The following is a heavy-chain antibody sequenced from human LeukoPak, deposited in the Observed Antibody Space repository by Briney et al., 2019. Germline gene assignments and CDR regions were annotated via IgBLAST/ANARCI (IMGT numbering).Heavy chain of an antibody. CDR2: INQSGST. V-gene: IGHV4-59*01. CDR3: ARDKVRYSYGPLRLGKGAWFDP. J-gene: IGHJ5*02. D-gene: IGHD5-18*01. Sequence: SETLSLTCTVSGGSLSRYYWSWIRQPPGKGLEWIGYINQSGSTNYNPSLKSRVTISVDTSKNQSSQNLNSLPAAETARHYCARDKVRYSYGPLRLGKGAWFDPWGQGTLVTVSS. CDR1: GGSLSRYY.